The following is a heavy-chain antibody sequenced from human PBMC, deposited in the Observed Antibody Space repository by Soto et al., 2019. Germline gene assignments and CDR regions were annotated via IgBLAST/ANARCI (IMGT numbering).Heavy chain of an antibody. D-gene: IGHD6-13*01. V-gene: IGHV4-39*01. CDR1: SAPVSSTTYT. CDR3: ARQYSNAFDY. J-gene: IGHJ4*02. Sequence: TSETLSLTCTVSSAPVSSTTYTWGWIRQPPGKGLEWVASVYYGGRSYYNPSLNSRVTISVDTSKNQFSLKMTSVTAADTAVYYCARQYSNAFDYWGQGTLVTVSS. CDR2: VYYGGRS.